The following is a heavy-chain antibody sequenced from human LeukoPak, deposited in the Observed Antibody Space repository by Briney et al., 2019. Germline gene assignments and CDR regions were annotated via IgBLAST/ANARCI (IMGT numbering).Heavy chain of an antibody. D-gene: IGHD6-13*01. J-gene: IGHJ5*02. CDR1: GYTFTGYG. V-gene: IGHV1-18*01. CDR3: ARDHSSSWYWFDP. CDR2: ISAYTGDT. Sequence: GASVKVSCKASGYTFTGYGLSWVRQAPGQGLEWMGWISAYTGDTNYARKVQGRVTLTTDTSTSTAYMELRSLRSDDTALYYCARDHSSSWYWFDPWGQGTLVTVSS.